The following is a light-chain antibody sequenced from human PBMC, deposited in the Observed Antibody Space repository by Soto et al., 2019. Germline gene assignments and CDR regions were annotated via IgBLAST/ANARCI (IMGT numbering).Light chain of an antibody. V-gene: IGKV1-39*01. CDR2: AAS. CDR3: QQSYSTPPWT. J-gene: IGKJ1*01. CDR1: QSIVTY. Sequence: DIQMTQSPSSLSASVGNRVTITCRASQSIVTYLNWYLQKPGKAPKLLIYAASNLQSGVPSRFSGSGSGTDFTLTISSLQPEDFATYFCQQSYSTPPWTVGQGNKVDI.